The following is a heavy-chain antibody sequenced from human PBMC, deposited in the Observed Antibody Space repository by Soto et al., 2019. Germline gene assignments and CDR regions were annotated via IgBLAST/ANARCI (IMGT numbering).Heavy chain of an antibody. J-gene: IGHJ4*02. Sequence: GASVKVSCKASGYSLTRYSVHWVRQAPGQGLEWMGWIDTGNGHTKYSQKFQGRVTITRDTSANTAYMDLRSLRSEDTAVYYCARGLRWSGADDYGTDFFNYWGQGASVTVSS. CDR1: GYSLTRYS. V-gene: IGHV1-3*04. CDR3: ARGLRWSGADDYGTDFFNY. CDR2: IDTGNGHT. D-gene: IGHD4-17*01.